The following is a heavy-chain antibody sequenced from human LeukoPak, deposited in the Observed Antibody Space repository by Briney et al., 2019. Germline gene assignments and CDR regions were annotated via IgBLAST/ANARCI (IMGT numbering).Heavy chain of an antibody. CDR3: ARDWFHAIDY. V-gene: IGHV3-74*01. J-gene: IGHJ4*02. CDR1: GFTFSTYR. CDR2: IRSDGSDT. D-gene: IGHD2/OR15-2a*01. Sequence: GGSLRLPCAASGFTFSTYRMSWVRQAPGEGLVWVSRIRSDGSDTRYAESVKGRFTISRDNAKNTLYLQMNSLRAEDTAVYYCARDWFHAIDYWGQGTLVTVSS.